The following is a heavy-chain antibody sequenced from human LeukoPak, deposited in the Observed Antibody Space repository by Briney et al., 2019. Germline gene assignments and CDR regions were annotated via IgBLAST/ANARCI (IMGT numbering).Heavy chain of an antibody. CDR2: IWFDGSKK. D-gene: IGHD5-18*01. J-gene: IGHJ6*02. V-gene: IGHV3-30*02. CDR3: AKDGQSYAPYAMDV. CDR1: GFIFSDYA. Sequence: GGSLRLSCAASGFIFSDYAMHWVRQAPGKGLEWVAQIWFDGSKKNYADSVKGRFTISRDQSRNTVSLQMNSLRAEDTALYYCAKDGQSYAPYAMDVWGQGTTVTVSS.